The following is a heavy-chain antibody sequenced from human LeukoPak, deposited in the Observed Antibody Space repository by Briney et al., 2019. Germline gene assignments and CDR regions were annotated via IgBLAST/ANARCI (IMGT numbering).Heavy chain of an antibody. CDR3: AKDMGRGGGAVIDY. D-gene: IGHD2-21*01. Sequence: PGGSLRLSCAASGFTFSSYAMGWVRQAPGKGLEWVSVISGSGANTYYANSVRGRFTISRGNSRNTLYLQISSLGADDTAVYYCAKDMGRGGGAVIDYWGQGTLVTVSS. J-gene: IGHJ4*02. CDR2: ISGSGANT. CDR1: GFTFSSYA. V-gene: IGHV3-23*01.